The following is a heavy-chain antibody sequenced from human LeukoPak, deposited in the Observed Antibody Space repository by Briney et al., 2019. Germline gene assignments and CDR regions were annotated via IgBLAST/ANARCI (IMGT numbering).Heavy chain of an antibody. D-gene: IGHD3-10*01. CDR2: ISAYNGNT. Sequence: ASVKVSCKASGYTFTSYGISWVRRAPGQGLEWMGWISAYNGNTNYAQKLQGRVTMTTDTSTSTAYMELRSLRSDDTAVYYCAREGLWFGESPFDYWGQGTLVTVSS. CDR1: GYTFTSYG. CDR3: AREGLWFGESPFDY. J-gene: IGHJ4*02. V-gene: IGHV1-18*01.